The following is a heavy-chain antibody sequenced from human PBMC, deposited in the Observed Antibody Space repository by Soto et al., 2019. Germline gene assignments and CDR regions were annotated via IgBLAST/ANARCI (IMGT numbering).Heavy chain of an antibody. D-gene: IGHD2-8*02. J-gene: IGHJ4*02. Sequence: QVHLVQSGAEVKKPGASVKVSCKGSGYAFTTYGTTWVRQAPGQGLEWMGWISAHNGNTNYAQKLQVRVTVTRDTPTSTAYMELRSLRSDDTAVYYCARGRYWDYWGQGALVTVSS. CDR1: GYAFTTYG. V-gene: IGHV1-18*01. CDR3: ARGRYWDY. CDR2: ISAHNGNT.